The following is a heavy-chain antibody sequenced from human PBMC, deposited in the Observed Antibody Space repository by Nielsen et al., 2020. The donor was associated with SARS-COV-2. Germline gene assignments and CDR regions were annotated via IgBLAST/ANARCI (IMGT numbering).Heavy chain of an antibody. CDR3: ARVPSRIVGATLYYYYYGMDV. Sequence: GGSLRLSCAASGFTFSSYSMNWVRQAPEKGLEWVSSISSSSSYIYYADSVKGRFTISRDNAKNSLYLQMNSLRAEDTAVYYCARVPSRIVGATLYYYYYGMDVWGQGTTVTVSS. V-gene: IGHV3-21*01. J-gene: IGHJ6*02. D-gene: IGHD1-26*01. CDR2: ISSSSSYI. CDR1: GFTFSSYS.